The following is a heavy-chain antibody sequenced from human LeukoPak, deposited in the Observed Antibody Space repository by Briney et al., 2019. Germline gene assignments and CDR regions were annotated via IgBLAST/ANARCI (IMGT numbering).Heavy chain of an antibody. D-gene: IGHD5-24*01. CDR3: ARGRDGYNDAFDI. CDR1: GGTFSSYA. CDR2: IIPIFGTA. V-gene: IGHV1-69*13. Sequence: ASVKVSCKASGGTFSSYAISWVRQAPGQGLEWMGGIIPIFGTANYAQKFQGRVTLTADEYTSTAYMELSSLRSEDRAVYYGARGRDGYNDAFDIWGQGTMVTVSS. J-gene: IGHJ3*02.